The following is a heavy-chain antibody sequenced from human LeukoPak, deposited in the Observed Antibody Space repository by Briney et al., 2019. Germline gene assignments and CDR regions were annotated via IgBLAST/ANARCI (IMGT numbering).Heavy chain of an antibody. D-gene: IGHD3-22*01. CDR3: ARGQDYYDSSGYRFDP. Sequence: PSETLSLTCAVYGGSFSGYYWSWIRQPPGKGLEWIGEINHSGSTNYNPSPKSRVTISVDTSKNQFSLRLSSVTAADTAVYYCARGQDYYDSSGYRFDPWGQGTLVTVSS. CDR1: GGSFSGYY. V-gene: IGHV4-34*01. CDR2: INHSGST. J-gene: IGHJ5*02.